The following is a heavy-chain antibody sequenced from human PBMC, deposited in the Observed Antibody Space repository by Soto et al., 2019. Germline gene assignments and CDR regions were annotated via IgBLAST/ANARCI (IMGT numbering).Heavy chain of an antibody. D-gene: IGHD5-18*01. Sequence: SVKVSCKASGGTFSSYAISWVRQAPGQGLEWMGGIIAIFGTANYAQKFQGRVTITADESTSTAYMELSSLRSEDTAVYYCAREGRGYSYVYGMDVWGQGTTVTVSS. J-gene: IGHJ6*02. CDR1: GGTFSSYA. CDR3: AREGRGYSYVYGMDV. CDR2: IIAIFGTA. V-gene: IGHV1-69*13.